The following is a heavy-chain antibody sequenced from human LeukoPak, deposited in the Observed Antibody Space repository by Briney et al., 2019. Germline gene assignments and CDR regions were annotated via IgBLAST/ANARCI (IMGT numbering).Heavy chain of an antibody. CDR1: GFTFSSYA. J-gene: IGHJ4*02. Sequence: GGSLRLSCAASGFTFSSYAMSWVRQAPGKGLEWVSAISGSGGSTYYADSVKGRFTISRDNSKNTLYLQMNSLRAEDTAVYYCAKDHEGDYYDSSGYYCCWGQGTLVTVSS. V-gene: IGHV3-23*01. CDR3: AKDHEGDYYDSSGYYCC. CDR2: ISGSGGST. D-gene: IGHD3-22*01.